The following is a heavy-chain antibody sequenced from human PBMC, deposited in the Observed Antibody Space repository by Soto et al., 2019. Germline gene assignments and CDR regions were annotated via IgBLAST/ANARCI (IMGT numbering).Heavy chain of an antibody. V-gene: IGHV1-18*01. CDR2: ISAYNGNT. J-gene: IGHJ6*02. CDR3: ARDQPIQGAAINYGMDV. D-gene: IGHD6-25*01. Sequence: VASVKVSCKASGYTFTSYGISWVRQAPGQGLEWMGWISAYNGNTNYAQKLQGRVTMTTDTSTSTAYMELRSLRSDDTAVYYCARDQPIQGAAINYGMDVWGQGTTVTVSS. CDR1: GYTFTSYG.